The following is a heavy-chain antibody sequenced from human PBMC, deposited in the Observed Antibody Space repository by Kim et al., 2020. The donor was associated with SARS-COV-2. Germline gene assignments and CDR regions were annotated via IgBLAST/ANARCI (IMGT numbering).Heavy chain of an antibody. Sequence: GGSLRLSCVASGFNFNNYVMHWVRQAPGKGLEWVANVYFDGTNENYADSVRGRFSISRDNSKNTLFLQMNGLSAEDTGVYYCARASEMLSITTCCDSWG. J-gene: IGHJ5*01. CDR1: GFNFNNYV. CDR2: VYFDGTNE. V-gene: IGHV3-33*01. CDR3: ARASEMLSITTCCDS. D-gene: IGHD1-1*01.